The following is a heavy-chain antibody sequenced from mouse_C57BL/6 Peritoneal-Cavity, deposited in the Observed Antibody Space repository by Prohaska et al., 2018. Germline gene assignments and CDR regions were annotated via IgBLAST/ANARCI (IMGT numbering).Heavy chain of an antibody. J-gene: IGHJ3*01. CDR3: ARVHGSAWFAY. V-gene: IGHV5-17*01. D-gene: IGHD2-2*01. Sequence: EVQLVESGGGLVKPGGSLKLSCAASGFTFSDYGMHWVRQAPEKVLEWVSYSSSGSSTIYYADTVKGRFTISRDNAKNTLFLQMTSLRSEDTAMYYCARVHGSAWFAYWGQGTLVTVSA. CDR1: GFTFSDYG. CDR2: SSSGSSTI.